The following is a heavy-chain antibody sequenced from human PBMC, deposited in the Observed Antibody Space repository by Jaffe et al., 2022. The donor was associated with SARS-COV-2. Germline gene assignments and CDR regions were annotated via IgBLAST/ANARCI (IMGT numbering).Heavy chain of an antibody. CDR2: IYYSGST. J-gene: IGHJ5*02. V-gene: IGHV4-59*01. D-gene: IGHD2-15*01. CDR3: ARALEWYCSGGSCTNWFDP. CDR1: GGSISSYY. Sequence: QVQLQESGPGLVKPSETLSLTCTVSGGSISSYYWSWIRQPPGKGLEWIGYIYYSGSTNYNPSLKSRVTISVDTSKNQFSLKLSSVTAADTAVYYCARALEWYCSGGSCTNWFDPWGQGTLVTVSS.